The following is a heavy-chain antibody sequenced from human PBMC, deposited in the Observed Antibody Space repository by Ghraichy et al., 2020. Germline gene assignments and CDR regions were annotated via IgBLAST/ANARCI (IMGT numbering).Heavy chain of an antibody. CDR2: VSTGGDVT. CDR1: GFTFSSYA. V-gene: IGHV3-23*01. Sequence: GGSLRLSCAASGFTFSSYAMTWVRQAPGKGLEWVSAVSTGGDVTYYADSVKGRFTISRDNSKNTLYLQMNSLRAEDTALYYCVKRPAAAMLYLDYWGQGALVTVSS. J-gene: IGHJ4*02. CDR3: VKRPAAAMLYLDY. D-gene: IGHD2-2*01.